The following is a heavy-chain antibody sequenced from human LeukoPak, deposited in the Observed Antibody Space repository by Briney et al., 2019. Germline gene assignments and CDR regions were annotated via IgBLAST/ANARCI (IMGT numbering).Heavy chain of an antibody. CDR3: ARGGESSSSGNFDY. J-gene: IGHJ4*02. D-gene: IGHD6-6*01. Sequence: EASETLSLTCTVSGYSISSGYYWGWIRQPPGQGLEWIGSIYHSGSTYYNPSLKSRVTISVDTSKNQFSLKLSSVTAADTAVYYCARGGESSSSGNFDYWGQGTLVTVSS. CDR2: IYHSGST. CDR1: GYSISSGYY. V-gene: IGHV4-38-2*02.